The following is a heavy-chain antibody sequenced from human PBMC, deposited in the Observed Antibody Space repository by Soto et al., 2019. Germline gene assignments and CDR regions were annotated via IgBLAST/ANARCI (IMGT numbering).Heavy chain of an antibody. D-gene: IGHD3-16*02. CDR2: IYYTGNT. CDR3: ARGRSGELSPLAD. V-gene: IGHV4-59*01. Sequence: QVHLQESGPGLVKPSETLSLTCTVSGGSISSYYWSWVRRSPGKGLEWIGYIYYTGNTKYNPSLKSRVTIPMDTSKDQLSLKLTAVTAADTAVYYCARGRSGELSPLADWGQGTLVTVSS. J-gene: IGHJ4*02. CDR1: GGSISSYY.